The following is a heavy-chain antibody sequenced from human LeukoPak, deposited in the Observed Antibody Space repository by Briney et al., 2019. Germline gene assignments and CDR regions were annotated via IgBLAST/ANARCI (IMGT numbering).Heavy chain of an antibody. D-gene: IGHD3-3*01. V-gene: IGHV5-51*01. CDR1: GYSFTSYW. CDR2: IYPGDSDT. J-gene: IGHJ4*02. CDR3: ARHSLYYDFWSGYYSY. Sequence: GESLKISCKGSGYSFTSYWIGWVRQMPGKGLEWMGIIYPGDSDTRYSPSFQGQVTISADKSISTAYLQWSSLKASDTAMYYCARHSLYYDFWSGYYSYWGQGTLVTVSS.